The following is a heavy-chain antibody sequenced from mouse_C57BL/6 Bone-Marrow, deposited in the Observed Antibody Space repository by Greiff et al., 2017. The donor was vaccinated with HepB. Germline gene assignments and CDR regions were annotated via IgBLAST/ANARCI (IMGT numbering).Heavy chain of an antibody. CDR2: FYPGSGSI. CDR1: GYTFTEYT. J-gene: IGHJ3*01. D-gene: IGHD1-1*01. V-gene: IGHV1-62-2*01. CDR3: ARHEEGYYYGSPWFAY. Sequence: QVHVKQSGAELVKPGASVKLSCKASGYTFTEYTIHWVKQRSGQGLEWIGWFYPGSGSIKYNEKFKDKATLTADKSSSTVYMELSRLTSEDSAVYFCARHEEGYYYGSPWFAYWGQGTLVTVSA.